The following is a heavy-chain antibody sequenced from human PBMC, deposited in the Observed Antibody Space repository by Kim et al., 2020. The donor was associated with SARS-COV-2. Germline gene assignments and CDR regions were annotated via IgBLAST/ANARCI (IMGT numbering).Heavy chain of an antibody. Sequence: SETLSLTCTVSGGSVSSGSYHWSWIRQPPGKGLEWIAYIYNSGSTDYNPSLKSRVTISVDTSKNQFSLKLTSVTAADTAVYYCARLPFWGRGTTVTVSS. CDR3: ARLPF. V-gene: IGHV4-61*01. J-gene: IGHJ6*02. CDR1: GGSVSSGSYH. CDR2: IYNSGST.